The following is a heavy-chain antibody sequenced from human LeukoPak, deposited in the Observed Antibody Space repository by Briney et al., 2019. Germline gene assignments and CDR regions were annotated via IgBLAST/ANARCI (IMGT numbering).Heavy chain of an antibody. Sequence: ASVKVSCKSSGDTSNYAFSWVRQAPGQGLEWMGGIIPMARTAQYAQKFQGRVTITMDDATRTAYMEVSSLRSEDTALYYCAKRNGPGHAFDIWGQGTMVTVSS. V-gene: IGHV1-69*05. CDR3: AKRNGPGHAFDI. D-gene: IGHD5-24*01. J-gene: IGHJ3*02. CDR1: GDTSNYA. CDR2: IIPMARTA.